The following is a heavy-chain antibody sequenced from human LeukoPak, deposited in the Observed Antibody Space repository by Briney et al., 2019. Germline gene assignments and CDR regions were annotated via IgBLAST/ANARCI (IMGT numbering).Heavy chain of an antibody. J-gene: IGHJ6*02. CDR2: INHSGST. V-gene: IGHV4-34*01. CDR1: GGSFSGYY. Sequence: PSETLSLTCAVYGGSFSGYYWSWIRQPPGKGLEWIGEINHSGSTNYNPSLKSRVTISVDTSKNQFSLKLSSVTAADTAVYYCARHPSNWGGNYYYYGMDVWGQGTTVTVSS. CDR3: ARHPSNWGGNYYYYGMDV. D-gene: IGHD7-27*01.